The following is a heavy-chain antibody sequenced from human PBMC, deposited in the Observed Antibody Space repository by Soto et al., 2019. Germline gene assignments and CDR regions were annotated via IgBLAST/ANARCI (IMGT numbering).Heavy chain of an antibody. CDR2: IDPSDSYT. V-gene: IGHV5-10-1*01. CDR1: GYSFTSYR. J-gene: IGHJ4*02. D-gene: IGHD6-13*01. Sequence: GESLKISCKGSGYSFTSYRISWVRQMPGKGLEWMGRIDPSDSYTNYSPSFQGHVTISADKSISTAYLQWSSLKASDTAMYYCASGTYTAAGIDYWGQGTLVTVSS. CDR3: ASGTYTAAGIDY.